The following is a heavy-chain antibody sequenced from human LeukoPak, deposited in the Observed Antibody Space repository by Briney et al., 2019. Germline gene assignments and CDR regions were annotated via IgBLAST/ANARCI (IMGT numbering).Heavy chain of an antibody. CDR2: ISVSGGSN. CDR3: ANGLAAAGTDY. Sequence: PGESLRLSCAACRFPLSCYAMRWVRQPPARVMGWVSAISVSGGSNYYANSVKGRFTISRDNSKNTLYLQMNSLRAEDAAVYYCANGLAAAGTDYWGQGTLVTVSS. J-gene: IGHJ4*02. V-gene: IGHV3-23*01. CDR1: RFPLSCYA. D-gene: IGHD6-13*01.